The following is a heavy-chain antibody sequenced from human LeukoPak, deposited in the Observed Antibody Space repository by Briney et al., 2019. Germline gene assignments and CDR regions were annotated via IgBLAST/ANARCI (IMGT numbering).Heavy chain of an antibody. CDR2: INHSGST. D-gene: IGHD5-12*01. CDR1: GGSFSGYY. Sequence: PSETLSLTCAVYGGSFSGYYWSWIRQPPGRGLEWIGEINHSGSTNYNPSLKSRVTMSVDTSKNQFSLKLSSVTAADTAVYYCARLFSGYENKITVNWFDPWGQGTLVTVSS. V-gene: IGHV4-34*01. CDR3: ARLFSGYENKITVNWFDP. J-gene: IGHJ5*02.